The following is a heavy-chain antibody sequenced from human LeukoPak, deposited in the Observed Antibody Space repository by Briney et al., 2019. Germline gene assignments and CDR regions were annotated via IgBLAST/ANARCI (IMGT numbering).Heavy chain of an antibody. J-gene: IGHJ4*02. D-gene: IGHD3-3*01. CDR2: ISSSSSTI. V-gene: IGHV3-48*01. Sequence: SGGSLRLSCAASGFTFSSYSMNWVRQAPGKGLEWVSYISSSSSTIYYADSVKGRFTISRDNSKNTLYLQMNSLRAEDTAVYYCARGSPGWDYDFWSGIDYWGQGTLVTVSS. CDR1: GFTFSSYS. CDR3: ARGSPGWDYDFWSGIDY.